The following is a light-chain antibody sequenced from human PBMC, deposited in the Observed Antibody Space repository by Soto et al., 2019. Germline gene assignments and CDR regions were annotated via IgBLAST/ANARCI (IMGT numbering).Light chain of an antibody. CDR3: SSYTSATTYV. CDR1: SSDVGAYNY. V-gene: IGLV2-14*01. Sequence: QSALTQPASVSRSPGQSITISCTRTSSDVGAYNYDSWYQQYPGEAPKVIIYDVSHRPAGVSNRFSGSKSGNTASLTISGLQTQDEADYYCSSYTSATTYVFGTGTKVTVL. J-gene: IGLJ1*01. CDR2: DVS.